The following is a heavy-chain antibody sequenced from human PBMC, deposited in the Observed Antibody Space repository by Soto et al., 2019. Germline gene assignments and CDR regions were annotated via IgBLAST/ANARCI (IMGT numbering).Heavy chain of an antibody. V-gene: IGHV4-34*01. J-gene: IGHJ6*02. CDR2: INHSGST. CDR1: GGSFSCYY. D-gene: IGHD3-10*01. CDR3: AREMYYYGSGRRYYYGMDV. Sequence: PSETLSLTCAVYGGSFSCYYWSWIRQPPGKGLEWIGEINHSGSTNYNPSLKSRVTISVDTSKNQFSLKLSSVTAADTAVYYCAREMYYYGSGRRYYYGMDVWGQGTTVTVSS.